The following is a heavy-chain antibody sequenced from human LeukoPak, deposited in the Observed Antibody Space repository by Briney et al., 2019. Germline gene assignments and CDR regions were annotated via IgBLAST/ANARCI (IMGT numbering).Heavy chain of an antibody. Sequence: GGSLRLSCSASGFSFSNYAMHWVRQAPGRGLEYVSAITGTGRNTYYADSVKGRFTISRDNSKNTLYLQMNSLRAEDTAVYYCARDSGIAVAGTEYYGMDVWGQGTTVTVSS. D-gene: IGHD6-19*01. CDR3: ARDSGIAVAGTEYYGMDV. CDR2: ITGTGRNT. V-gene: IGHV3-64*04. J-gene: IGHJ6*02. CDR1: GFSFSNYA.